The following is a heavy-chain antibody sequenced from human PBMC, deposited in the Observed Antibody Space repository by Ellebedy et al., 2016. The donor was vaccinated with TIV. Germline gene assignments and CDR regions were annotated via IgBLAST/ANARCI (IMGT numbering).Heavy chain of an antibody. CDR2: IGGLDTAT. CDR1: GFIFRSYA. V-gene: IGHV3-23*05. CDR3: ARRGRGAVGFDY. Sequence: GESLKISXAASGFIFRSYALTWVRQAPGKGLEWISAIGGLDTATYYADSVKGRFTISRDNSKDTLYLQMNSLRAEDTAVYYCARRGRGAVGFDYWGQGTLVTVSS. D-gene: IGHD1-26*01. J-gene: IGHJ4*02.